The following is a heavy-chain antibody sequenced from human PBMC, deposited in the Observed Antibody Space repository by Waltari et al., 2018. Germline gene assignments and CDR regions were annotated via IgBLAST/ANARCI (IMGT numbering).Heavy chain of an antibody. J-gene: IGHJ4*02. Sequence: QVQLQQWGAGLLKPSETLSLTCAVYGGSFSPYYWSWIRQPPGKGLEWIGEINHSGSTNYNPSLKSRVTISVDTSKNQFSLKLSSVTAADTAVYYCAISGSYYLLWGQGTLVTVSS. V-gene: IGHV4-34*01. D-gene: IGHD1-26*01. CDR3: AISGSYYLL. CDR1: GGSFSPYY. CDR2: INHSGST.